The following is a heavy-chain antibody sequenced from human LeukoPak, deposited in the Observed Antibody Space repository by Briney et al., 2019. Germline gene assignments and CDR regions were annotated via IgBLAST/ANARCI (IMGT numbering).Heavy chain of an antibody. Sequence: GALRLSCAASGFTFSSYSMNWVRQAPGKGLEWVSSISSSSSYIYYADSVKGRFTISRDNAKNSLYLQMNSLRAEDTAVYYCARGYYDSSGYYPWGQGTLVTVTS. CDR1: GFTFSSYS. CDR2: ISSSSSYI. D-gene: IGHD3-22*01. V-gene: IGHV3-21*01. CDR3: ARGYYDSSGYYP. J-gene: IGHJ5*02.